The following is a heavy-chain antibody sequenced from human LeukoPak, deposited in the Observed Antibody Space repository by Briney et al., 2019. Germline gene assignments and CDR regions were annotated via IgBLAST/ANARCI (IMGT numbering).Heavy chain of an antibody. CDR2: INHSGST. CDR3: ARGGGDPGATFDY. Sequence: SETLSLTCAVYGGSFSGYYWSWIRQPPGKGLEWIGEINHSGSTNYNPSLKSRVTISVDTSKNQFSLKLSSVTAADTAVYYCARGGGDPGATFDYWGQGTLVTVSS. D-gene: IGHD1-14*01. J-gene: IGHJ4*02. V-gene: IGHV4-34*01. CDR1: GGSFSGYY.